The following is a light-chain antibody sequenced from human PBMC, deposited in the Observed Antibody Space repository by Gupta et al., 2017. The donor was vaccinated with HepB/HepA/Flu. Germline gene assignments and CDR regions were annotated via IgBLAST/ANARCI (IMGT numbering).Light chain of an antibody. CDR1: NIGEKY. V-gene: IGLV3-21*04. J-gene: IGLJ3*02. CDR2: YDN. CDR3: QVWDNILDQGV. Sequence: SYVLTQPPSVSVAPGKTATLTCAGKNIGEKYVHWFQQKPGQAPVLIIYYDNDRPSGIPVRFSGSNSENTATLTISSVEAGDEADYYCQVWDNILDQGVFGGGTRLTVL.